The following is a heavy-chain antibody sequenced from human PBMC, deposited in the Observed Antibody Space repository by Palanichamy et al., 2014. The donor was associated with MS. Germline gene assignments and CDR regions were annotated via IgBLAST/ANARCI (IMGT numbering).Heavy chain of an antibody. D-gene: IGHD3-10*01. CDR1: GYTFTSYY. CDR2: INPSGGST. Sequence: VQLVQSGAEVKKPGASVKVSCRASGYTFTSYYLYWVRQAPGQGLEWMGIINPSGGSTSYAQKFQDRVTMTRDTSSSTVYMELSSLRSEDTAVYYCARAQSQYSDSGSYYNPVLFEYWGQGTLVTVFS. CDR3: ARAQSQYSDSGSYYNPVLFEY. J-gene: IGHJ4*02. V-gene: IGHV1-46*01.